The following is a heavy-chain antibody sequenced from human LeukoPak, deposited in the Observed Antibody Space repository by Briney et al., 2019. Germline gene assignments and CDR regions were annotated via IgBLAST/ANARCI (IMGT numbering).Heavy chain of an antibody. V-gene: IGHV4-61*09. D-gene: IGHD3-22*01. CDR2: IYTTGST. Sequence: SQNLSLTCTVSGGSINTGSYYWSWIRQPAGKGLEWIGHIYTTGSTNYNPSLKSRVTISLDTSKNQFSLKLNSVTAADTAVYYCAREGTYYYESSAYSLFDPWGQGTLVTVSS. CDR3: AREGTYYYESSAYSLFDP. J-gene: IGHJ5*02. CDR1: GGSINTGSYY.